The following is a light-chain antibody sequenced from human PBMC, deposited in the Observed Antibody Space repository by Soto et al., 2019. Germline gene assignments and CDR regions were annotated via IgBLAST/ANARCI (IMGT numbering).Light chain of an antibody. V-gene: IGKV3-15*01. Sequence: EIVMTQSPATLSVSPGERGTLSCRASQTVSSNLAWYQQKPGQAPRLLIYGASTRATGVPARFSGSGSGTEFTLTISSLQSEDFAVYYCQQYLNWPPQYTFGQGTKLQIK. J-gene: IGKJ2*01. CDR2: GAS. CDR3: QQYLNWPPQYT. CDR1: QTVSSN.